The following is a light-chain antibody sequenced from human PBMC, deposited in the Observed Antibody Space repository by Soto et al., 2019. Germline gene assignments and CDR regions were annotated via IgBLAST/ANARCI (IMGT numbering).Light chain of an antibody. V-gene: IGKV3-20*01. Sequence: EIVLTQSPGTLSLSPGERATLSCRASQSVSSNSLAWFQLKPGQAPRLLIYGASSRATGIPDRFSGSGSGTDFTLTISRLEPEDFAMYSCQQWFTFGPRTKVDIK. CDR2: GAS. J-gene: IGKJ3*01. CDR1: QSVSSNS. CDR3: QQWFT.